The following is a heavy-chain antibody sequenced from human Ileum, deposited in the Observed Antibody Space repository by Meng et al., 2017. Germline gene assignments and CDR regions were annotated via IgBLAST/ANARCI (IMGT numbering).Heavy chain of an antibody. V-gene: IGHV1-8*01. D-gene: IGHD4-17*01. CDR2: MNPNSGNT. CDR3: AGRRPYGDYPISNY. CDR1: GYTFSSYD. Sequence: QGQLVLPWTEVKKPGASVKVSCKASGYTFSSYDINWVRQATGQGLEWMGWMNPNSGNTNYAQKFHGRVTMTRNTSISTAYLELSSLISEDTAIYYCAGRRPYGDYPISNYWGQGTLVTVSS. J-gene: IGHJ4*02.